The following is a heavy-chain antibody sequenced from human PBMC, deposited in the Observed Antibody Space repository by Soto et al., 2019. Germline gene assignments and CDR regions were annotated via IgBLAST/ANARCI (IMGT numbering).Heavy chain of an antibody. V-gene: IGHV4-34*01. D-gene: IGHD2-2*01. CDR1: GGSFSGYY. CDR3: ARLLGPYCSSTSCYHFDY. Sequence: PSETLSLTCAVYGGSFSGYYWSWIRQPPGKGLEWIGEINHSGSTNYNPSLKSRVTISVDTSKNQFSLKLSSVTAADTAVYYCARLLGPYCSSTSCYHFDYWGQGTLVTVSS. J-gene: IGHJ4*02. CDR2: INHSGST.